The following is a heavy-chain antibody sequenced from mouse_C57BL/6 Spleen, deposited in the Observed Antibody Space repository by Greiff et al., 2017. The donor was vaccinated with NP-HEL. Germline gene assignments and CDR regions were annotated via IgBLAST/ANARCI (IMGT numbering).Heavy chain of an antibody. CDR3: TRARREYYFDY. J-gene: IGHJ2*01. Sequence: EVNVVESGEGLVKPGGSLKLSCAASGFTFSSYAMSWVRQTPEKRLEWVAYISSGGDYIYYADTVKGRFTISRDNARNTLYLQMSSLKSEDTAMYYCTRARREYYFDYWGQGTTLTVSS. CDR1: GFTFSSYA. V-gene: IGHV5-9-1*02. CDR2: ISSGGDYI.